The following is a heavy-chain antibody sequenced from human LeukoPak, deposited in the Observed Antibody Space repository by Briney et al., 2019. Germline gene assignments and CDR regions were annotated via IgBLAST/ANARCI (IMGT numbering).Heavy chain of an antibody. Sequence: SETLSLTCNVSGGSISSSTYYWGWIRQPPGKGLEWIRSIYNSGSTYYNPSLKSRVTIAVDTSKNQFSLKLSSVTAADTAVYYCARHSWGLPPAVYFQHWGQGTLVTVSS. D-gene: IGHD3-16*01. CDR1: GGSISSSTYY. J-gene: IGHJ1*01. CDR2: IYNSGST. CDR3: ARHSWGLPPAVYFQH. V-gene: IGHV4-39*01.